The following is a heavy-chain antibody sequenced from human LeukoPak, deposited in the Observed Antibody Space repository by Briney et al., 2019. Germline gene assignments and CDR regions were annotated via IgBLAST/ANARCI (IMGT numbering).Heavy chain of an antibody. J-gene: IGHJ6*04. CDR2: INHSGST. Sequence: SETLSLTCAVYGGSFSGYYWSWIRQPPGKGLEWIGEINHSGSTNYNPSLKSRVTISVDTSKNQFSLKLSSVTAADTAVYYCARVVVVPYYYYGRDVWGKGTTVTVSS. CDR1: GGSFSGYY. D-gene: IGHD2-15*01. CDR3: ARVVVVPYYYYGRDV. V-gene: IGHV4-34*01.